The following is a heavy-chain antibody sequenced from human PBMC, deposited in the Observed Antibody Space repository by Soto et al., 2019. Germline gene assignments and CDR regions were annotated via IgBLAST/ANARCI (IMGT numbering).Heavy chain of an antibody. J-gene: IGHJ4*02. D-gene: IGHD6-6*01. V-gene: IGHV4-34*01. CDR3: ARGSGFGAIYSRRSSEFDS. Sequence: SETLSLTCAVYGGSFSGYYWSWIRQPPGKGLEWIGEINHSGSTNYNPSLKSRVTISVDTSKNQFSLKLSSVTAADTAVYYCARGSGFGAIYSRRSSEFDSWGQGTLVTVS. CDR1: GGSFSGYY. CDR2: INHSGST.